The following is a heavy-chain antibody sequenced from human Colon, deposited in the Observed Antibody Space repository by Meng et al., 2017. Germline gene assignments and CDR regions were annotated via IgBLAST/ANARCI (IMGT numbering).Heavy chain of an antibody. CDR1: GGSMSSGDYY. V-gene: IGHV4-30-4*01. J-gene: IGHJ4*02. Sequence: QVQLQESGPGLVKPSQTLSLTCTVSGGSMSSGDYYWSWIRQPPGKGLEWIGYIYDSGYTYYNPSLKSRVTISVDTSKNQFSLKLSSVTAADTAVYYCARERGILVGNNNFDYWGQGTLVTVSS. CDR3: ARERGILVGNNNFDY. D-gene: IGHD2-21*01. CDR2: IYDSGYT.